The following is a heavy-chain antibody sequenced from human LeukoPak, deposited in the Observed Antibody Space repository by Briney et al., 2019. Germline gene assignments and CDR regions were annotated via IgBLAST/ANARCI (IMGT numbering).Heavy chain of an antibody. Sequence: GASVKVSCKASGYTFTGYYMHWVRQAPGHGLEWMGWINPNSGGTNFAQKFQGRVTMTRDTSISTAYTELSRLTSDDTAVYYCARSDSPRNYYGSGTYSTRDYWGQGTLVTVSS. CDR3: ARSDSPRNYYGSGTYSTRDY. CDR2: INPNSGGT. V-gene: IGHV1-2*02. CDR1: GYTFTGYY. J-gene: IGHJ4*02. D-gene: IGHD3-10*01.